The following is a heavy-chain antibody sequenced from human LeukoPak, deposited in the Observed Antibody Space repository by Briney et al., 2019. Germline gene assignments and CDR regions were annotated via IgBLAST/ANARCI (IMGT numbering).Heavy chain of an antibody. CDR1: GCTFTSYA. CDR2: IIPIFGTA. J-gene: IGHJ3*02. D-gene: IGHD3-10*01. CDR3: ARDGSGSAFDAFDI. Sequence: ASVKVSCKASGCTFTSYAISWVRQAPGQGLEWMGGIIPIFGTANYAQKFQGRVTITADESTSTAYMELSRLRSEDTAVYYCARDGSGSAFDAFDIWGQGTTVTVSS. V-gene: IGHV1-69*13.